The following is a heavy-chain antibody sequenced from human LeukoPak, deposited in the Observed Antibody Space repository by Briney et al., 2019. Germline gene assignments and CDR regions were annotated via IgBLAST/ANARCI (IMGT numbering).Heavy chain of an antibody. V-gene: IGHV3-23*01. CDR1: GLVFGKYA. Sequence: ETGGSLRLSCAASGLVFGKYAMAWVRQAPGKGLECVSIISDDSSFTYYLDSVNGRFTISRDNSKNTLYLQMNSLRAEDTAVYYCARGPNYFDYWGQGALVTVSS. CDR3: ARGPNYFDY. CDR2: ISDDSSFT. J-gene: IGHJ4*02.